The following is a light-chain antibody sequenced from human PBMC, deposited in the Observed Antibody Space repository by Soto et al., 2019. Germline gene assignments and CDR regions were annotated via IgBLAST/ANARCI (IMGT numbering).Light chain of an antibody. CDR1: QSISSY. V-gene: IGKV1-39*01. CDR2: AAS. Sequence: DIQMTQSPAPLSASVGDNFTVXXRVSQSISSYLNWYQQKPGKATKLLXYAASSLQSGVPSRFSGSGSGTDFTLTISSLQPEDFATYYCQQSYSTPSSTFGQGTRLEIK. CDR3: QQSYSTPSST. J-gene: IGKJ5*01.